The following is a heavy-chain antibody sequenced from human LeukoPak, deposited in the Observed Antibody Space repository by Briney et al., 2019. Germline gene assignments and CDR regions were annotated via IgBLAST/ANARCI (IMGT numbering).Heavy chain of an antibody. D-gene: IGHD3-16*02. V-gene: IGHV4-34*01. Sequence: SETLSLTCAVSGGSFSGYYWSWIRQPPGKGLEWIGEINHSGSTNYNPSLKSRVTISVDTSKNQFSLTLSSVTAADTAVYYCARGLTSDDYVWGSYRSLDYWGQGTLVTVSS. J-gene: IGHJ4*02. CDR1: GGSFSGYY. CDR2: INHSGST. CDR3: ARGLTSDDYVWGSYRSLDY.